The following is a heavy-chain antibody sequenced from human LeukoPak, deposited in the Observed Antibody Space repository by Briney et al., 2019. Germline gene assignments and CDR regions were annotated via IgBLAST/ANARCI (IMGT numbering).Heavy chain of an antibody. V-gene: IGHV1-8*01. CDR3: ARGLYSSSWYHLGYYYYYMDV. CDR1: GYTFTSYD. Sequence: ASAKVSCKASGYTFTSYDINWVRQATGQGLEWMGWMNPNSGNTGYAQKFQGRVTMTRNTSISTAYMELSSLRSEDTAVYYCARGLYSSSWYHLGYYYYYMDVWGKGTTVTVSS. J-gene: IGHJ6*03. CDR2: MNPNSGNT. D-gene: IGHD6-13*01.